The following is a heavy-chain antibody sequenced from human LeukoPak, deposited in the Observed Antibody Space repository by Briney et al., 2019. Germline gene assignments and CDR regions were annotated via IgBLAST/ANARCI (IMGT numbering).Heavy chain of an antibody. V-gene: IGHV4-30-4*08. CDR1: GGSISSGDYY. Sequence: PSETLSLTCTVSGGSISSGDYYWSWIRQPPGKGLEWIGYIYYSGSTYYNPSLKSRVTISVDTSKNQFSLKLSSVTAADTAVYYCARASILWWWGLDYWGQGTLVTVSS. CDR3: ARASILWWWGLDY. D-gene: IGHD2-21*01. CDR2: IYYSGST. J-gene: IGHJ4*02.